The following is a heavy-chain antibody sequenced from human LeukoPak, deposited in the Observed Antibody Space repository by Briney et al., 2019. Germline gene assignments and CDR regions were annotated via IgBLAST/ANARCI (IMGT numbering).Heavy chain of an antibody. Sequence: PSETLSLTCAVYGGSFSGYYWSWIRQPPGKGLEWIGEINHSGSTNYNPSLKSRVTISVDTSKNQFSLKLSSVTAADTAVYYCARGPPRGWFFSGVAYFQHWGQGTLVTVSS. D-gene: IGHD6-19*01. J-gene: IGHJ1*01. CDR1: GGSFSGYY. V-gene: IGHV4-34*01. CDR3: ARGPPRGWFFSGVAYFQH. CDR2: INHSGST.